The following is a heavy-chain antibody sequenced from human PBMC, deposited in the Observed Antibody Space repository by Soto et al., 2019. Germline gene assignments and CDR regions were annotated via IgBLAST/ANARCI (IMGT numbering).Heavy chain of an antibody. CDR2: INPNSGAT. J-gene: IGHJ4*02. V-gene: IGHV1-2*02. Sequence: GASVKVSCKASGYMLTGNYMHWVRQAPGQGLEYMGWINPNSGATNYAQKFQGRVTMTWDTSISTAYVELSRLRSDDTAVYYCAPHYPDSSGYFDHWGQGTLVTSPQ. CDR3: APHYPDSSGYFDH. D-gene: IGHD3-22*01. CDR1: GYMLTGNY.